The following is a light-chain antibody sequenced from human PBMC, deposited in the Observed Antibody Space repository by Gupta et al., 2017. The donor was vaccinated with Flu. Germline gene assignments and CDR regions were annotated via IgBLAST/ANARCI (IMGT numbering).Light chain of an antibody. V-gene: IGKV1-39*01. CDR3: QQSDSRPWT. Sequence: PSSLSASVGDRVTITCRASQNIRRYLSWYQQKAGEAPKLLIYGASSLQSGVPSIFYGSGSGTDFTLTISRLQPEDFATYYCQQSDSRPWTFGQGTEVEIK. CDR2: GAS. CDR1: QNIRRY. J-gene: IGKJ1*01.